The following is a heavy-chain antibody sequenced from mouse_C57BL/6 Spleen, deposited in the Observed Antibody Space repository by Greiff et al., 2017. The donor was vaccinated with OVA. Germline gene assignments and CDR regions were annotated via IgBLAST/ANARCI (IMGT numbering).Heavy chain of an antibody. CDR2: IYPGSGNT. D-gene: IGHD1-1*01. CDR1: GYTFTDYY. V-gene: IGHV1-76*01. Sequence: VKLMESGAELVRPGASVKLSCKASGYTFTDYYINWVKQRPGQGLEWIARIYPGSGNTYYNEKFKGKATLTAEKSSSTAYMQLSSLTSEDSAVYFCARFGTVVDAMDYWGQGTSVTVSS. J-gene: IGHJ4*01. CDR3: ARFGTVVDAMDY.